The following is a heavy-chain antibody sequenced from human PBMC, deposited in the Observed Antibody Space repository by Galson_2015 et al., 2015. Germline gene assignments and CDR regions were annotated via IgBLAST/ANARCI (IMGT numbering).Heavy chain of an antibody. D-gene: IGHD6-19*01. J-gene: IGHJ4*02. Sequence: LRLSCAASGFSFSNYWLNWVRQAPGKGLEWVATIKHDGREKYYVDSVTGRFTISRDNAANLMYLQMNGLRAGDSAVYYCVAGIGWLPDYWGQGTRVTVSS. CDR2: IKHDGREK. CDR1: GFSFSNYW. V-gene: IGHV3-7*01. CDR3: VAGIGWLPDY.